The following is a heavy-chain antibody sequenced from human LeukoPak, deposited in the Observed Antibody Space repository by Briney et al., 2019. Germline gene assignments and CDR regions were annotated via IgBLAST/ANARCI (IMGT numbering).Heavy chain of an antibody. V-gene: IGHV1-8*01. D-gene: IGHD6-6*01. CDR3: AREGPLFVLDY. CDR2: MTPSSGSA. CDR1: GYRFTSYD. J-gene: IGHJ4*02. Sequence: ASVKVSCKTSGYRFTSYDISWARQATGQGLQWMGLMTPSSGSAEYAQRFQGRVTLTRDTASGTAYLELRGLSADDTAIYYCAREGPLFVLDYWGQGTRVAVSS.